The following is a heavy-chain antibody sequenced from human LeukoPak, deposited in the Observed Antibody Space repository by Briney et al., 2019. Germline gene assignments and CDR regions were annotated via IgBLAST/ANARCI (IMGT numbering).Heavy chain of an antibody. V-gene: IGHV1-24*01. Sequence: ASVKVSCKVSGYTLTELSMHWVRQAPGKGLEWMGGFDPEDGETIYAQKFQGRVTMTEDTSTGTAYMELSSLRSEDTAVYYCARKTYCSGGRCYGENWFDPWGQGTLVTVSS. CDR1: GYTLTELS. D-gene: IGHD2-15*01. CDR2: FDPEDGET. CDR3: ARKTYCSGGRCYGENWFDP. J-gene: IGHJ5*02.